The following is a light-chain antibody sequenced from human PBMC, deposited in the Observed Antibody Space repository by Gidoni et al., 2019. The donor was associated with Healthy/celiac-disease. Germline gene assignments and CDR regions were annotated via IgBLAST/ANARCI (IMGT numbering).Light chain of an antibody. Sequence: FMLTQPHSASESPGKTVTISCTGSSGSIASNYVQWYQQRPGSAPTTVIYEDNQRPSGVPDRFSGSIDSSSNSASLTIAGLKTEDEADYYCQSYDSSKVFGGGTKLTVL. CDR2: EDN. J-gene: IGLJ3*02. CDR3: QSYDSSKV. V-gene: IGLV6-57*02. CDR1: SGSIASNY.